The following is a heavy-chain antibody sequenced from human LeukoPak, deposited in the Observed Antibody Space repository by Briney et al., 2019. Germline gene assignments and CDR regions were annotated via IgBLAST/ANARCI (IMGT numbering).Heavy chain of an antibody. Sequence: GESLTISCKGSGYSFTTDYIGWVRQMPGKGLEWMGIIYPDDSDTTYSPSFQGQVTISVDKSITTAFLQWSSLKASDTAMYYCARRAYATNLDAFDIWGQGTMVTVSS. CDR3: ARRAYATNLDAFDI. D-gene: IGHD2-8*01. J-gene: IGHJ3*02. CDR1: GYSFTTDY. V-gene: IGHV5-51*01. CDR2: IYPDDSDT.